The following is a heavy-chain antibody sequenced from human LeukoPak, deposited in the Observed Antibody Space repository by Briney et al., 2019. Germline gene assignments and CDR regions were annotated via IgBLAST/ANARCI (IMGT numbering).Heavy chain of an antibody. Sequence: GGSLRLACEASGFTFRTNSMNWDRQAPGKGLEWVSAITKSSTYVYYADSVKGRFTISRDNANNSLFLQMNNLGVDDTGVYYCARGSGVHVWGQGTLVLVSS. D-gene: IGHD3-10*01. CDR1: GFTFRTNS. J-gene: IGHJ4*02. CDR3: ARGSGVHV. V-gene: IGHV3-21*04. CDR2: ITKSSTYV.